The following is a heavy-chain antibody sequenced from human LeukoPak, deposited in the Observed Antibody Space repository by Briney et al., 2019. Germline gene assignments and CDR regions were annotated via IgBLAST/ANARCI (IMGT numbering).Heavy chain of an antibody. J-gene: IGHJ3*02. CDR3: ARGAYSYDSSGAFDI. CDR1: GDSISSGDYY. D-gene: IGHD3-22*01. CDR2: ISSSGST. Sequence: SETLSLTCTVSGDSISSGDYYWSWIRQPAGKGLEWIGRISSSGSTNYNPSLNSRVTISVDTSKNQFSLKLSSVTAADTAVYFCARGAYSYDSSGAFDIWGQGTMVTVSS. V-gene: IGHV4-61*02.